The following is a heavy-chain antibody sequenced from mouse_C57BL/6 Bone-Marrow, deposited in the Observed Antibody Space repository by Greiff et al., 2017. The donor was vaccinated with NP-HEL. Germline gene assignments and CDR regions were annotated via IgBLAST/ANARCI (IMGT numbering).Heavy chain of an antibody. V-gene: IGHV1-82*01. CDR2: IYPGDGDT. CDR3: AFYYGSFAY. D-gene: IGHD1-1*01. CDR1: GYAFSSSW. J-gene: IGHJ3*01. Sequence: VQLVESGPELVKPGASVKISCKASGYAFSSSWMNWVKQRPGKGLEWIGRIYPGDGDTNYNGKFKGKATLTADKSSSTAYMQLSSLTSEDSAVYFCAFYYGSFAYWGQGTLVTVSA.